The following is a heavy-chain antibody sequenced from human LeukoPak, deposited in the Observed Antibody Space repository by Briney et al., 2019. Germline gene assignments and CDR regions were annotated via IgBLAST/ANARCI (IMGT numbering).Heavy chain of an antibody. D-gene: IGHD2-2*01. V-gene: IGHV3-53*01. CDR1: GFTVVSSNY. J-gene: IGHJ4*02. CDR2: IYSGGST. Sequence: PGGSLRLSCAASGFTVVSSNYMSWARQAPGKGLEWVSVIYSGGSTYYADSVKGRFTISRDNSKNTLYLQMNSLRAEDTAVYYCARGRYCSSTSCYYYFDYWGQGTLVTVSS. CDR3: ARGRYCSSTSCYYYFDY.